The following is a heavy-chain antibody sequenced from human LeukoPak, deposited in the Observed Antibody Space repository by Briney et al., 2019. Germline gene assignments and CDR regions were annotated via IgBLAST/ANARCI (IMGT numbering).Heavy chain of an antibody. CDR1: GFTFSNYW. CDR2: IYSGGST. J-gene: IGHJ4*02. V-gene: IGHV3-53*01. Sequence: GGSLRLSCAASGFTFSNYWMHWVRQAPGKGLEWVSVIYSGGSTDYADSVKGRFTISRDNSKNTLYLQMNSLRAEDTAVYYCARDGGRVGYSSSRCLVWGQGTLVTVSS. CDR3: ARDGGRVGYSSSRCLV. D-gene: IGHD6-13*01.